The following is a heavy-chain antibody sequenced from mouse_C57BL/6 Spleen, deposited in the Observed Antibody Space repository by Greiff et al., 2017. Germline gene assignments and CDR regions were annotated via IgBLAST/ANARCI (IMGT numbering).Heavy chain of an antibody. D-gene: IGHD3-1*01. V-gene: IGHV1-26*01. CDR1: GYTFTDYY. Sequence: EVQLQQSGPELVKPGASVKISCKASGYTFTDYYMNWVKQSHGKSLEWIGDINPNNGGTSYNQKFKGKATLTVDKSSSTAYMELRSLTSEDSAVYYCARGGLPYWYFDVWGKGTTVTVSS. CDR2: INPNNGGT. CDR3: ARGGLPYWYFDV. J-gene: IGHJ1*03.